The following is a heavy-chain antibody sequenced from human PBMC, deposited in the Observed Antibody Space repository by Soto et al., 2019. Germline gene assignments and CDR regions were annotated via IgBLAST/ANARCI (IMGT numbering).Heavy chain of an antibody. CDR2: ISYDGSNK. V-gene: IGHV3-30*18. CDR1: GFTFSSYG. CDR3: AKDRYSGSYEGSSGMDV. Sequence: GGSLRLSCAASGFTFSSYGMHWVRQAPGKGLEWVAVISYDGSNKYYADSVKGRFTISRDNSKNTLYLQMNSLRAEDTAVYYCAKDRYSGSYEGSSGMDVWGQGTTVTVSS. D-gene: IGHD1-26*01. J-gene: IGHJ6*02.